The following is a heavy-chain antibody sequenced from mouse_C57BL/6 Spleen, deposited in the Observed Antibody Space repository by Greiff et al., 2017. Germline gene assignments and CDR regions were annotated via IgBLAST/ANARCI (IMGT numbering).Heavy chain of an antibody. CDR3: ARDNWEDAWFAY. CDR2: ISDGGSYT. CDR1: GFTFSSYA. J-gene: IGHJ3*01. V-gene: IGHV5-4*01. D-gene: IGHD4-1*01. Sequence: EVHLVESGGGLVKPGGSLKLSCAASGFTFSSYAMSWVRQTPEKRLEWVATISDGGSYTYYPDNVKGRFTISRDNAKNNLYLQMSHLKSEDTAMYYCARDNWEDAWFAYWGQGTLVTVSA.